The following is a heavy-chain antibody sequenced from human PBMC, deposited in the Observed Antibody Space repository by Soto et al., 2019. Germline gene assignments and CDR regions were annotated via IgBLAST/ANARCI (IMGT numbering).Heavy chain of an antibody. Sequence: QVQLVQSGPEVKKPGSTVTVSCTSPGGTFSSYGISWVRQAPGQGLEWMGGITPRFGIADYAQKFQGRVTITSDESTNIANMELSSLRSGDTAVYFCGRLTARRIDYWGQGTLVTVSS. J-gene: IGHJ4*02. V-gene: IGHV1-69*01. CDR1: GGTFSSYG. CDR3: GRLTARRIDY. CDR2: ITPRFGIA. D-gene: IGHD3-16*01.